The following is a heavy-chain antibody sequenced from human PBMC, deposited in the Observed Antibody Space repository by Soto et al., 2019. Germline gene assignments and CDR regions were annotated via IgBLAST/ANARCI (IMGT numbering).Heavy chain of an antibody. CDR3: ARDRLMATAGTERNYFGLDV. J-gene: IGHJ6*02. Sequence: PSETLSLTCTVSGGSISSYYWSWIRQPAGKGLEWIGRIYTSGSTNYNPSLKSRVTMSVDTSKNQFSLKLSSVTAAGTAVYYCARDRLMATAGTERNYFGLDVWGQGTTVTVSS. V-gene: IGHV4-4*07. D-gene: IGHD5-18*01. CDR2: IYTSGST. CDR1: GGSISSYY.